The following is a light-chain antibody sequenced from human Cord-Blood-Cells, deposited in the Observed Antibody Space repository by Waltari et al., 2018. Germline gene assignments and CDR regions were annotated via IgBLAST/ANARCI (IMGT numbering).Light chain of an antibody. CDR2: SNI. CDR3: AAWDDSLNGPV. Sequence: QSVLTQPPSASGTPGQRVTISCSGSSSNIGSNTVNWYQQLPGTAPKLLIYSNIPLPSGVPDRFSGSKSGTSASLAISGLQSEDEADYYCAAWDDSLNGPVFGGGTKLTVL. V-gene: IGLV1-44*01. CDR1: SSNIGSNT. J-gene: IGLJ3*02.